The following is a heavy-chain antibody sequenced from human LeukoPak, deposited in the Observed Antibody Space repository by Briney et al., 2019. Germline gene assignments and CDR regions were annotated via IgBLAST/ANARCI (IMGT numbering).Heavy chain of an antibody. J-gene: IGHJ4*02. V-gene: IGHV4-38-2*01. D-gene: IGHD3-22*01. CDR1: HYSISSDYY. CDR2: IYHSGST. Sequence: SETVSLTCAVCHYSISSDYYWGWIRQPPGKGLEGIGSIYHSGSTYYNPSLKSRVTISVDTSKNQFSLKLTSVTAADTAVYYCARSSGYMSYWGQGTLVTVSS. CDR3: ARSSGYMSY.